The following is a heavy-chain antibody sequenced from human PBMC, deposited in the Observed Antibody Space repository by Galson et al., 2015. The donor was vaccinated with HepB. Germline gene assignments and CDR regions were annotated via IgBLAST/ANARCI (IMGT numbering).Heavy chain of an antibody. CDR2: ISYDGNNK. CDR3: ARAAHCSSTSCYNYYYYYGMDV. V-gene: IGHV3-30*04. D-gene: IGHD2-2*01. Sequence: SLRLSCAASGFTFTSYAFHWVRQAPGKGLEWVAVISYDGNNKYYADSVKGQFTISRDNSKNTLYLQMNSLRPEDTAVYYCARAAHCSSTSCYNYYYYYGMDVWGQGTTVTVSS. CDR1: GFTFTSYA. J-gene: IGHJ6*02.